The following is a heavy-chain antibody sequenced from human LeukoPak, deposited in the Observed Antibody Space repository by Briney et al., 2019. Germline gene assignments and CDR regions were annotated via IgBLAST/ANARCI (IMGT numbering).Heavy chain of an antibody. Sequence: SETLSLTCTVSGGSISTYYWSWIRQPPGKGLEWIGNIYYTGSTIYDPSLESRVTMSVDTSENQLFLNLTSVTAADTAVYYCARSAVQSEQSWFDPWGQGTLVTVSS. CDR3: ARSAVQSEQSWFDP. J-gene: IGHJ5*02. CDR2: IYYTGST. D-gene: IGHD1-1*01. V-gene: IGHV4-59*01. CDR1: GGSISTYY.